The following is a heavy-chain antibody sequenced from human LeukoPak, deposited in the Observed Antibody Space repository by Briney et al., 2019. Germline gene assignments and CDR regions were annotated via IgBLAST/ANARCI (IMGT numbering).Heavy chain of an antibody. D-gene: IGHD3-10*01. CDR1: GFTFSAYG. CDR3: AKSGGYYYGMDV. J-gene: IGHJ6*02. Sequence: GGSLRLSCAASGFTFSAYGMHWVRLAPGKGLEWVAVISYDGSNKYYADSVKGRFTISRDNSKNTLYLQMNSLRAEDTAVYYCAKSGGYYYGMDVWGQGTTVTVSS. V-gene: IGHV3-30*18. CDR2: ISYDGSNK.